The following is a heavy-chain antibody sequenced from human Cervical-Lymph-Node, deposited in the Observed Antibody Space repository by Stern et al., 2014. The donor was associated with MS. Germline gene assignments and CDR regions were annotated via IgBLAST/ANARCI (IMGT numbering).Heavy chain of an antibody. D-gene: IGHD4-17*01. CDR2: ISAYNGNT. Sequence: VQLVESGAEVKKPGASVKVSCKASGYTFTSYGISWVRPAPGQGLEWMGWISAYNGNTNYAQKLQGRVTMTTDTSTSTAYMELRSLRSDDTAVYYCARPDYGDYVFYAFDIWGQGTMVTVSS. J-gene: IGHJ3*02. CDR1: GYTFTSYG. V-gene: IGHV1-18*01. CDR3: ARPDYGDYVFYAFDI.